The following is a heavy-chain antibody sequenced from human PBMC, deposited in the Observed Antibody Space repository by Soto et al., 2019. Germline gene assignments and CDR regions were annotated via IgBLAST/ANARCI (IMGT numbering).Heavy chain of an antibody. CDR3: ARRLSGSSAFDC. V-gene: IGHV4-31*03. CDR1: GGSISSGTYY. CDR2: MYNSGTS. Sequence: PSETLSLTCSVSGGSISSGTYYWSWIRHRPGKGLQWIGYMYNSGTSSYSPSLKSRSVLSVDTSKNQFSLKLTSVTAADTATYCGARRLSGSSAFDCSGIVILVTVSS. J-gene: IGHJ4*01. D-gene: IGHD2-15*01.